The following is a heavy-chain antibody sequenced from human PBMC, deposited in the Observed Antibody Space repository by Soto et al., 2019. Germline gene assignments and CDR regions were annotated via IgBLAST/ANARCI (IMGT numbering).Heavy chain of an antibody. D-gene: IGHD3-22*01. CDR2: INAGNGNT. Sequence: ASVKVSCKASGYTFTSYAMHWVRQAPGQRLEWMGWINAGNGNTKYSQKFQGRVTITRDTSASTAYMELSSLRSEDTAVYYCARGSGMIVVVHFDYSCKGTLVTVSS. V-gene: IGHV1-3*01. CDR3: ARGSGMIVVVHFDY. CDR1: GYTFTSYA. J-gene: IGHJ4*02.